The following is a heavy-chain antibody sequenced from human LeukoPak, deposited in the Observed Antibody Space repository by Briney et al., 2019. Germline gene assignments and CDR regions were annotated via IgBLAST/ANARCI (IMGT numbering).Heavy chain of an antibody. Sequence: LSETLSLTCTVSGGSISSYYWSWIRQPPGKGLEWLGYIYYSGSTNYNPSLKSRVTISVDTSKNQFSLKLSSVTAADTAVYYCARGGSYYEPFDYWGQGTLVTVSS. V-gene: IGHV4-59*01. CDR3: ARGGSYYEPFDY. J-gene: IGHJ4*02. CDR2: IYYSGST. D-gene: IGHD1-26*01. CDR1: GGSISSYY.